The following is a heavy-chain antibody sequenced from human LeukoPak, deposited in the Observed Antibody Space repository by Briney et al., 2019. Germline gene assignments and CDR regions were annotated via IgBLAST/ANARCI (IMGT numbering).Heavy chain of an antibody. CDR1: GYTFTSYG. V-gene: IGHV1-18*01. J-gene: IGHJ4*02. D-gene: IGHD2-21*02. CDR3: ARDLLEHIVVVTAIPAGY. CDR2: ISAYYGNT. Sequence: ASVKVSCKASGYTFTSYGISWVRQAPGQGLEWMGWISAYYGNTNYAQKLQGRVTMTTDTSTSTAYMELRSLRSDDTAVYYCARDLLEHIVVVTAIPAGYWGQGTLVTVSS.